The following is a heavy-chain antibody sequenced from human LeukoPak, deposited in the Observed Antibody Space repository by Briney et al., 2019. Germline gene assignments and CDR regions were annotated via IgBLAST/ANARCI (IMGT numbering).Heavy chain of an antibody. D-gene: IGHD3-22*01. CDR1: GYTFTSYY. V-gene: IGHV1-46*03. Sequence: ASVKVSCKASGYTFTSYYMHWVRQAPGQGLEWMGIINPSGGSTSYAQKFQGRVTMTRDTSTSTVYMELSSLRSEDTAVYYCARGVYYYDSSGHSGDYWGQGTLATVSS. CDR2: INPSGGST. CDR3: ARGVYYYDSSGHSGDY. J-gene: IGHJ4*02.